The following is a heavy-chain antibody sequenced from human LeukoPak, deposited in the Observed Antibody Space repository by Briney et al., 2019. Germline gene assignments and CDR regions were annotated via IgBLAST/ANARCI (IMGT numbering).Heavy chain of an antibody. CDR1: GFTFSSFY. D-gene: IGHD3-10*01. CDR2: IYPYDSDT. J-gene: IGHJ4*02. CDR3: ARRRGGSGAYYVDY. V-gene: IGHV5-51*01. Sequence: GESLKISCKGSGFTFSSFYIGWVRQMPGKGLEWMGIIYPYDSDTRYGPPFQGQVTISVDMSISTAYLQWNSLKASDTAICYCARRRGGSGAYYVDYWGQGTLVTVSS.